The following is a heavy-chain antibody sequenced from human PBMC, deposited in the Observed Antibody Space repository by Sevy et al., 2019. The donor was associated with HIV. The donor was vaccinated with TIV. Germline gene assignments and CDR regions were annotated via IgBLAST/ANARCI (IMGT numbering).Heavy chain of an antibody. D-gene: IGHD3-3*01. CDR2: ISSSSSYT. J-gene: IGHJ2*01. Sequence: GGSLRLSCAASGFTFSDYYMSWIRQAPGKGLEWVSYISSSSSYTNYADSVKGRFTISRDNAKNSLYLQMNSLRAEDTAVYYCARRKRRFFTPDHGSWYFALWGRGTLVTVSS. CDR3: ARRKRRFFTPDHGSWYFAL. V-gene: IGHV3-11*06. CDR1: GFTFSDYY.